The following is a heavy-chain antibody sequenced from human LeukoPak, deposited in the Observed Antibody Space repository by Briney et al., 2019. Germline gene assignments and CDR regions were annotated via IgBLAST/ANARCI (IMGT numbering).Heavy chain of an antibody. CDR2: ISGSGGST. Sequence: GGSLRLSCAASGFTFSSYAMSWVRQAPGKGLEWASAISGSGGSTYYADSVKGRFTISRDNSKNTLYLQMNSLRAEDTAVYYCAKAAGYSGYEKLDYWGQGTLVTVSS. J-gene: IGHJ4*02. V-gene: IGHV3-23*01. CDR1: GFTFSSYA. CDR3: AKAAGYSGYEKLDY. D-gene: IGHD5-12*01.